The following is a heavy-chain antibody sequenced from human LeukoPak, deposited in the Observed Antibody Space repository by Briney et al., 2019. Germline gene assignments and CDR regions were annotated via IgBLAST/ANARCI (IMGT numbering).Heavy chain of an antibody. CDR3: AKDGYSYGPKNFDY. CDR2: ISWNSGSI. CDR1: GFTFDDYA. V-gene: IGHV3-9*01. Sequence: PGRSLRLSCAASGFTFDDYAMHWVRQAPGKGLEWVSGISWNSGSIGYADSLKGRFTISRDNAKNSLHLQMNSLRAEDTALYYCAKDGYSYGPKNFDYWGQGTLVTVSS. D-gene: IGHD5-18*01. J-gene: IGHJ4*02.